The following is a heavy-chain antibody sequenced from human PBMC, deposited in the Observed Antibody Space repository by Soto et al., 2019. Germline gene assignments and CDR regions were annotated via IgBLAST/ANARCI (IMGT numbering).Heavy chain of an antibody. Sequence: QVQLQESGPGLVKPSQTLSLTCTVSGGSINSGGYCWSWIRQHPGKGLDWIGCISYGGSTSYNPCLVSQXTISVDTSKNQFSLKLTSVTAADTAVYYCSRGILVWGQGALITVSS. CDR2: ISYGGST. V-gene: IGHV4-31*01. D-gene: IGHD5-18*01. J-gene: IGHJ4*02. CDR1: GGSINSGGYC. CDR3: SRGILV.